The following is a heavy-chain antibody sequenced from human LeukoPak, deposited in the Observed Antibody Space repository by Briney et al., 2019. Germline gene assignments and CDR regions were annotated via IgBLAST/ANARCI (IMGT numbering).Heavy chain of an antibody. CDR2: LNAGNGNT. Sequence: GASVKVSCKASGYTFTSYAMHWVRQAPGQRLEWMGWLNAGNGNTKYSQKFQGRVTITRDTSASTAYMELSSLRSEDTAVYYCARVAPYSSGWYLRADVGAFDIWGQGTMVTVSS. CDR1: GYTFTSYA. J-gene: IGHJ3*02. V-gene: IGHV1-3*01. D-gene: IGHD6-19*01. CDR3: ARVAPYSSGWYLRADVGAFDI.